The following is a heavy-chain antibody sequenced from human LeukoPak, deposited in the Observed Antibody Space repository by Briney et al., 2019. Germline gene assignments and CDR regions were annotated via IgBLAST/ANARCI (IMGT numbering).Heavy chain of an antibody. CDR2: ISSSGSTI. J-gene: IGHJ5*02. CDR1: GFTFSSYE. D-gene: IGHD2-15*01. V-gene: IGHV3-48*03. CDR3: ARDLRYCSGGSCYYWFDP. Sequence: GGSLRLSCAASGFTFSSYEMNWVRQAPGKGLEWVSYISSSGSTIYYADSVKGRFTISRDNAKNSLYLQMNSLRAEDTAVYYCARDLRYCSGGSCYYWFDPWGQGTLVTVSS.